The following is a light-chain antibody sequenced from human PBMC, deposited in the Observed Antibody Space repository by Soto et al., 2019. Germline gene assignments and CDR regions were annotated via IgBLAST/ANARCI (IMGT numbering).Light chain of an antibody. V-gene: IGKV1-39*01. CDR3: QQSYNSPQT. CDR2: AAS. Sequence: DIQMTQFPSSLPASVGDEVTINSLASQTIMTYLNWYQLKPGKPPRLLIYAASSLQSGVPSRFSGSGSGTDFTLTISSLQPEDFATYSCQQSYNSPQTFGQGTKVDIK. J-gene: IGKJ1*01. CDR1: QTIMTY.